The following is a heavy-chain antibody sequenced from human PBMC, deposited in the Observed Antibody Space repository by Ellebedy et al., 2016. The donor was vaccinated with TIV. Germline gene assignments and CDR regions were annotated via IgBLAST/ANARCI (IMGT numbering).Heavy chain of an antibody. J-gene: IGHJ4*02. CDR2: IYYRGST. Sequence: SETLSLXXTVSGGSISSSSYYWGWIRQPPGKGLEWIGSIYYRGSTNYNPSLRSRVTISVDTSKNQFSLKLSSVIAADTAVYYCARGPQGASDYWGQGTLVTVSS. V-gene: IGHV4-39*07. CDR1: GGSISSSSYY. CDR3: ARGPQGASDY.